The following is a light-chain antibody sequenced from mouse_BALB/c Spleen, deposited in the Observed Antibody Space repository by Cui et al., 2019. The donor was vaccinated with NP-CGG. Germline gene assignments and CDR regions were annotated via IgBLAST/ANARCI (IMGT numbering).Light chain of an antibody. CDR2: GTN. CDR1: TGAVTTSNY. Sequence: QAVVTQESALTTSPGETVTLTCRSSTGAVTTSNYANWVQEKPDHLFTGLIVGTNNRAPGVPARFSGSLMGDKAALTITGAQTEDEAIYFCALWYSNHWVFGGGTKLTVL. J-gene: IGLJ1*01. V-gene: IGLV1*01. CDR3: ALWYSNHWV.